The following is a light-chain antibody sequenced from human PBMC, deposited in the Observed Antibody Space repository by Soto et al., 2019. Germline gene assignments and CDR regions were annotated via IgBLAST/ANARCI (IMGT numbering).Light chain of an antibody. Sequence: QSVLTQSPSVSGSPGQSITISCTGTGSDIGGSDHVSWYQQHPGKAPKLLIYEVSYRPSGVSNHFSASKSGNTASLTVSGLQADDEADYYCSSYTSSNTLIFGGGTKLTVL. CDR3: SSYTSSNTLI. CDR2: EVS. J-gene: IGLJ2*01. V-gene: IGLV2-14*01. CDR1: GSDIGGSDH.